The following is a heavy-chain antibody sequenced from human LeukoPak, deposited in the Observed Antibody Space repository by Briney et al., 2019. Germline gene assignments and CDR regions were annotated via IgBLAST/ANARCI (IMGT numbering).Heavy chain of an antibody. CDR3: ARENCSGGSCYRENWFDP. CDR2: IYTSGST. J-gene: IGHJ5*02. Sequence: SETLSLTCTVSGCSISSYYWSWIRQPAGKGLEWIGRIYTSGSTNYNPSLKSRVTMSVDTSKNQFSLKLSSVTAAGTAVYYCARENCSGGSCYRENWFDPWGQGTLVTVSS. CDR1: GCSISSYY. V-gene: IGHV4-4*07. D-gene: IGHD2-15*01.